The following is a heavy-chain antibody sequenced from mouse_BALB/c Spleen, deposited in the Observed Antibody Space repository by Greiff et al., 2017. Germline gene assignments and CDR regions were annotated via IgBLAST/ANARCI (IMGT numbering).Heavy chain of an antibody. CDR1: GYAFTNYL. D-gene: IGHD3-1*01. J-gene: IGHJ4*01. Sequence: QLQQSGAELVRPGTSVKVSCKASGYAFTNYLIEWVKQRPGQGLEWIGVINPGSGGTNYNEKFKGKATLTADKSSSTAYMQLSSLTSDDSAVYFCAHSSGYGAMDYWGQGTSVTVSS. CDR3: AHSSGYGAMDY. CDR2: INPGSGGT. V-gene: IGHV1-54*01.